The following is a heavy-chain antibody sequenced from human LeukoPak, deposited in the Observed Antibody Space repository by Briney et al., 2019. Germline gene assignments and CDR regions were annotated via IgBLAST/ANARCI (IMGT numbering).Heavy chain of an antibody. CDR3: ARSRTRSGRDGYNPHY. Sequence: SVKVSCKASGGTFSSYAISWVRQAPGQGLEWMGGIIPIFGTANYAQKFQGRVTITADESTSTAYMELSSLRSEDTAGYYCARSRTRSGRDGYNPHYWGQGTLVTVSS. CDR2: IIPIFGTA. V-gene: IGHV1-69*13. J-gene: IGHJ4*02. CDR1: GGTFSSYA. D-gene: IGHD5-24*01.